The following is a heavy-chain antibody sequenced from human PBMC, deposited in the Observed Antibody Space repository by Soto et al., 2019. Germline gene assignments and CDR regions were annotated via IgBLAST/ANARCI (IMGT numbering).Heavy chain of an antibody. J-gene: IGHJ4*02. CDR3: AKDPQGDYNAFDI. Sequence: PGGSLRLSCAASGFTFSSYAMSWVRQAPGKGLEWVSAISGNALRTYYTDSVKGRFTVSRDNSKKTLYLQVNSLRAEDTAVYYCAKDPQGDYNAFDIWGQGPLVTSPQ. CDR1: GFTFSSYA. V-gene: IGHV3-23*01. CDR2: ISGNALRT. D-gene: IGHD4-17*01.